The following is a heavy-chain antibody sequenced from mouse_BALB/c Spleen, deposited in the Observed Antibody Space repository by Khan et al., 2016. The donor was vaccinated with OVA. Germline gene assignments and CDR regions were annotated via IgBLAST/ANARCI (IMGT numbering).Heavy chain of an antibody. J-gene: IGHJ3*01. Sequence: QVQLQQSGPGLVQPSQSLSITCTVSGFSLTTYGVHWVRQSPGKGLEWLGLIWSGGNTDSNAAFISRLSITKDNSKSQVFFKMNSLQADDTAMYYCARNSYMYDFTYWGQGTLVTVSA. V-gene: IGHV2-2*01. CDR1: GFSLTTYG. CDR2: IWSGGNT. CDR3: ARNSYMYDFTY. D-gene: IGHD2-14*01.